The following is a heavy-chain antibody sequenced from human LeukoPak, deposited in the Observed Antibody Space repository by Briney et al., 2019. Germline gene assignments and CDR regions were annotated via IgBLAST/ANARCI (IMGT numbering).Heavy chain of an antibody. CDR2: IYPGDSDT. CDR3: VRQGASFVFWGTYYRGEAFDL. V-gene: IGHV5-51*01. J-gene: IGHJ3*01. CDR1: GYSFTSYW. D-gene: IGHD3-3*01. Sequence: GEALKVSCKGSGYSFTSYWIGWVRQMPGEGLEGMGVIYPGDSDTRYSPSFQGQVIISADTSISAVYLQWSSLKASDTAMYYCVRQGASFVFWGTYYRGEAFDLWGQGTMVTVSS.